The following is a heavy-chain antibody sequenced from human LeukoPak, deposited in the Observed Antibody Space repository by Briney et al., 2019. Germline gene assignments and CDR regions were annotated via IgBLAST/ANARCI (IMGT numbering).Heavy chain of an antibody. J-gene: IGHJ4*02. CDR3: ARISAGGCSGSSCYVDY. D-gene: IGHD2-15*01. V-gene: IGHV4-39*07. CDR1: GGSISSSSYY. Sequence: PSETLSLTCTVSGGSISSSSYYWGWIRLPPGKGLEWIGSIYYSGSTYYNPSLKSRVTISVDTSTNQFSLKLSSVTAADTAVYYCARISAGGCSGSSCYVDYWGQGTLVTVSS. CDR2: IYYSGST.